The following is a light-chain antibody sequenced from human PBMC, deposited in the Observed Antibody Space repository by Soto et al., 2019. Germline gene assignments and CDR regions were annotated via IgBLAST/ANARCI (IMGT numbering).Light chain of an antibody. Sequence: EIVLTQSPGTLSLSPGERATLSCRASQSVSDLAWYQQKPGQAPRLLIYGPSTRATGIPDRVSGSGSGTDFTLTISRLEPEDFAVYYCQQYGSSPGTFGQGTKVDMK. CDR3: QQYGSSPGT. CDR1: QSVSD. J-gene: IGKJ1*01. V-gene: IGKV3-20*01. CDR2: GPS.